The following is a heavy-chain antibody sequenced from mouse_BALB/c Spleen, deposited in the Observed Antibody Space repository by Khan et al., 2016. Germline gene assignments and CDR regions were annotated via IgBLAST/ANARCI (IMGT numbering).Heavy chain of an antibody. CDR3: ATRVGAPRFAY. D-gene: IGHD1-1*01. CDR1: GYSITSDYA. CDR2: ISYSGST. V-gene: IGHV3-2*02. J-gene: IGHJ3*01. Sequence: EVQLQESGPGLVKPSQSLSLTCTVTGYSITSDYAWNWIRQFPENKLEWMGYISYSGSTSYNPSLKSRISITRDTSKNQFFLQLNSVTTEDTATYYWATRVGAPRFAYWGQGTLVTVSA.